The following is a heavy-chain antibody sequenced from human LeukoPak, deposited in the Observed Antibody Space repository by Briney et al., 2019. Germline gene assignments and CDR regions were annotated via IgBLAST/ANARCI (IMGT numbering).Heavy chain of an antibody. CDR1: GFAFNTYA. CDR2: IGTKVYGGTT. J-gene: IGHJ4*02. Sequence: GGSLRLSCAASGFAFNTYAMTWVRQAPGKGLEWVGFIGTKVYGGTTEYAASVKGRFTISRDDSKSIVYLHMNSLKTDDTAVYYCAGGNFWSGYWIDYWGQGTLLTVST. D-gene: IGHD3-3*01. CDR3: AGGNFWSGYWIDY. V-gene: IGHV3-49*04.